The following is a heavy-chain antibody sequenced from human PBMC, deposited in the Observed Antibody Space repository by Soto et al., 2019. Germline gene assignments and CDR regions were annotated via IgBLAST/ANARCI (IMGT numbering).Heavy chain of an antibody. Sequence: LSLTCAVSGVSISSGNWWTWVRQSPQRGLEYIGEIFHDGTANYYPSFERRVAISVDTSKNQFSLKLTFVTAADTAIYFCARLVYDTRLNYMYFDFWGQGTLVTVSS. CDR2: IFHDGTA. CDR3: ARLVYDTRLNYMYFDF. J-gene: IGHJ4*02. D-gene: IGHD3-10*01. V-gene: IGHV4-4*01. CDR1: GVSISSGNW.